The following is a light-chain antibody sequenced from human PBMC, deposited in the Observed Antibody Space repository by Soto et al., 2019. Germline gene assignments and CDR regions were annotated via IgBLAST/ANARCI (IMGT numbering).Light chain of an antibody. CDR1: QGLSDW. CDR2: KAS. CDR3: QQXKXXWT. Sequence: DIQMTQSPSTRSASVGDRGTITCRASQGLSDWLAWYQQKPGTAPKLLIYKASSLEGGVPSRFSATVSGTEFSLTITSLQPEDFAXYXCQQXKXXWTFGQGTKV. V-gene: IGKV1-5*03. J-gene: IGKJ1*01.